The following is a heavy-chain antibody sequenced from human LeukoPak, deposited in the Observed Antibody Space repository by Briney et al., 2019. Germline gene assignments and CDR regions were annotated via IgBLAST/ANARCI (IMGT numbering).Heavy chain of an antibody. CDR3: ARAGIAAAGTGNYYYYYYMDV. D-gene: IGHD6-13*01. J-gene: IGHJ6*03. Sequence: GGSLRLPCAASGFTFSSYWMSWVRQAPGKGLEWVANIKQDGSEKYYVDSVKGRFTISRDNAKNSLYLQMNSLRAEDTAVYYCARAGIAAAGTGNYYYYYYMDVWGKGTTVTVSS. CDR1: GFTFSSYW. CDR2: IKQDGSEK. V-gene: IGHV3-7*01.